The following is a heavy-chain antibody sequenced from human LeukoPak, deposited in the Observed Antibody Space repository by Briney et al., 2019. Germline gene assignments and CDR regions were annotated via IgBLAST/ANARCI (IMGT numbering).Heavy chain of an antibody. CDR2: ISDIGSI. CDR3: AGHHPRNTVDF. CDR1: GGSISSYY. D-gene: IGHD2-8*02. Sequence: SETLSRTCTVSGGSISSYYWSWIRQPPGKGLEWIAYISDIGSINYNPSLKSRVAISLDTSKNQFSLKLSSVTAADTAVYYCAGHHPRNTVDFWGQGTLVTVSS. V-gene: IGHV4-59*08. J-gene: IGHJ4*02.